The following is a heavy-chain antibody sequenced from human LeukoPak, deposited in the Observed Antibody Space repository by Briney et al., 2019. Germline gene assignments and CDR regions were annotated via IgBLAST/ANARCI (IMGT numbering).Heavy chain of an antibody. J-gene: IGHJ4*02. CDR2: IYTSGST. D-gene: IGHD3-22*01. CDR3: ARTSSGVTMI. CDR1: GGSISSGSYY. V-gene: IGHV4-61*02. Sequence: PSETLSLTCTVSGGSISSGSYYWSWIRQPAGKRPEWIGRIYTSGSTNYNPSLKSRVTISLDTSKDQFSLRLSSVTAADTAVYYCARTSSGVTMIWGQGTLVTVSS.